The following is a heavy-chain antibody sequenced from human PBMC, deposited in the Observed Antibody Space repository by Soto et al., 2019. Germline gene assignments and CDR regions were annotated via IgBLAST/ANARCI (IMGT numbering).Heavy chain of an antibody. CDR2: IYYSGST. D-gene: IGHD4-4*01. CDR3: ARDVIGNSDY. V-gene: IGHV4-59*01. Sequence: SETLSLTSTVSGGSISSYYWSWIRQPPGKGLEWIGYIYYSGSTNYNPSLKSRVNISVDTAKNQFALKLGSVTAADTAVYYCARDVIGNSDYWGQGTLVTVSS. J-gene: IGHJ4*02. CDR1: GGSISSYY.